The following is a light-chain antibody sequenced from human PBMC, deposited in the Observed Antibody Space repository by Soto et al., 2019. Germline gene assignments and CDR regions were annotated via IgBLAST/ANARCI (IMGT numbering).Light chain of an antibody. J-gene: IGLJ1*01. Sequence: QSVLTQPASVSGSPGQSITISCTGTSSDVGGFNSVSWYQQHPGKAPKLIIYDVSIRPSGVSNRFSGSKSGNTASLTISGLQAEDEADYYCNSYSSSSPSYDFGTGTKVTVL. CDR2: DVS. CDR3: NSYSSSSPSYD. V-gene: IGLV2-14*01. CDR1: SSDVGGFNS.